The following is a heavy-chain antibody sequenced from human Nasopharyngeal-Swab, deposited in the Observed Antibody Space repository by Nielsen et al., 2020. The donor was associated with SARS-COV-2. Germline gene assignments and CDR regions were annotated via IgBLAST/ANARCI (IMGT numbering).Heavy chain of an antibody. D-gene: IGHD5-24*01. J-gene: IGHJ4*02. CDR2: IRSKSYGGTT. CDR1: GFTFGDYA. Sequence: GESLKISCTAAGFTFGDYAMTWVRQAPGKGLEWVGFIRSKSYGGTTEYAASVRNRFTISRDDSKSIAYLEMNSLKTEDTAVYYCISAPGDGYKYWGQGTLVTVSS. CDR3: ISAPGDGYKY. V-gene: IGHV3-49*04.